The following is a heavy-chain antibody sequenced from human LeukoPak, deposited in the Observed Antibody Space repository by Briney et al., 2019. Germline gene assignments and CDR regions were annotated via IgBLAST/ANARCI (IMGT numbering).Heavy chain of an antibody. J-gene: IGHJ4*02. V-gene: IGHV4-61*05. CDR1: GGSISSYSDY. Sequence: ETLSLTCAVSGGSISSYSDYWGWIRRPPGKGLVWIGYYSGSTNYNPSLKSRLPISVNKPKNQSSLKENSVTAADTPVYYCARAYYGWGSYPLDYWGQGTLVTVSS. D-gene: IGHD3-10*01. CDR2: YSGST. CDR3: ARAYYGWGSYPLDY.